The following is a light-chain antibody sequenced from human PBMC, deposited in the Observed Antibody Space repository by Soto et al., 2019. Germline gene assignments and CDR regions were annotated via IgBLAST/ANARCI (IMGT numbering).Light chain of an antibody. J-gene: IGLJ2*01. V-gene: IGLV2-8*01. CDR2: EVT. CDR3: SSYAGSDNVL. Sequence: QSALTQPPSASGSPGQSVTISCTGISSDVGGYNYVSWYQQHPGKAPKLMIYEVTKRPSGVPDRFSGSRSGDTASLTVSGLQAEDEADYYCSSYAGSDNVLFGGGTKVTGL. CDR1: SSDVGGYNY.